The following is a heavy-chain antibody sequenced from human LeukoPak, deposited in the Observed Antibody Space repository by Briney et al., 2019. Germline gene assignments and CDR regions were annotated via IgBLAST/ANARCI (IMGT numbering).Heavy chain of an antibody. CDR2: IRHSDSNT. CDR3: AKRGNPTVGHHYLDV. D-gene: IGHD1-1*01. J-gene: IGHJ6*03. V-gene: IGHV3-23*05. Sequence: GGSLRLSCAASGSTFSSSDMSWVRQAPGSGLEWVSSIRHSDSNTYYADSVMGRFTISRDNSKNTLYLQMNSLSAEDTAVYYCAKRGNPTVGHHYLDVWGKGTTVSVSS. CDR1: GSTFSSSD.